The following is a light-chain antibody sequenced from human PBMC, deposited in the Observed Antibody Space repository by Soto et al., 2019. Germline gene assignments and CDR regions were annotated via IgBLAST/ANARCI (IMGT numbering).Light chain of an antibody. Sequence: EIVLTQSPVTLSLSPGERATLSCRASQSVSSYLAWYQQKPGQAPRLLIYDASNRATGVPPRFSGSGSGTDFTLTISSLEPEDFAVYYCQQRSNLVTFGQGTKVEIK. V-gene: IGKV3-11*01. J-gene: IGKJ1*01. CDR2: DAS. CDR3: QQRSNLVT. CDR1: QSVSSY.